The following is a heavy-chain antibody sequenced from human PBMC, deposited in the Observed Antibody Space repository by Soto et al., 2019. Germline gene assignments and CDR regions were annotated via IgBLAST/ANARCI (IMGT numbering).Heavy chain of an antibody. Sequence: GLSHRLSYTASGLTFSIYAMSWVRQAPGKWLEWVSAISGSGGSTYYADSVKGRFTISRDNSKNTLYLQMNSLRAEDTAVYYCAKWGVGDGYCSGGSCSNGGFDYWGQGTLVTVPS. V-gene: IGHV3-23*01. CDR2: ISGSGGST. J-gene: IGHJ4*02. CDR3: AKWGVGDGYCSGGSCSNGGFDY. D-gene: IGHD2-15*01. CDR1: GLTFSIYA.